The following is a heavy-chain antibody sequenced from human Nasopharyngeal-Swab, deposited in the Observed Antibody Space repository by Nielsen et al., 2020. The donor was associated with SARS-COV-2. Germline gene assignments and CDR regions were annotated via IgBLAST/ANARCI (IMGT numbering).Heavy chain of an antibody. CDR1: GLYVSSNY. CDR3: TKDPGHGLGVSVEDY. D-gene: IGHD3-10*01. Sequence: GGSLRLSCAASGLYVSSNYKSWVRQAPGKGLEWVSVIHAGGNTYYADSVKGRFTISRDISKNTVYLQMNSLRVEDTAVYHCTKDPGHGLGVSVEDYWGQGTLVSVSS. CDR2: IHAGGNT. V-gene: IGHV3-66*01. J-gene: IGHJ4*02.